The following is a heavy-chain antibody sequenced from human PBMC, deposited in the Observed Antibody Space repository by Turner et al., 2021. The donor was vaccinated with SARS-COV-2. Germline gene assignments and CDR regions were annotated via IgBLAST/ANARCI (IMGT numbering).Heavy chain of an antibody. V-gene: IGHV3-30*18. CDR1: GFTLSSYG. Sequence: QVLLVESGGGVVQPGRFIRLSLATHGFTLSSYGMHWVRQAPGKGVGWVAVISYDGSNKYYADSVKGRFTISRDNSKNTLYLQMNSLRAEDTAVYYCAKGGWYYDILTGSYFECWGQGTLVTVSS. J-gene: IGHJ4*02. CDR3: AKGGWYYDILTGSYFEC. CDR2: ISYDGSNK. D-gene: IGHD3-9*01.